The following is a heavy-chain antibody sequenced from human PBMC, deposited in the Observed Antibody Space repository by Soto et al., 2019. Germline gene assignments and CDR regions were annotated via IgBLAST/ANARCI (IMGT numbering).Heavy chain of an antibody. Sequence: QVQLVQSGADVKKPGASVKVSCKTSGFSFSDYYLHWVRQVPGEGLEWMGWTHPNNGATKYSRKFLSRVTMTRDTSTNTAYMELSGLRSDDTAVYYCAKDGRNFWRGYYSYQFDSWGQGSLVTVSS. CDR1: GFSFSDYY. D-gene: IGHD3-3*01. CDR3: AKDGRNFWRGYYSYQFDS. V-gene: IGHV1-2*02. CDR2: THPNNGAT. J-gene: IGHJ4*02.